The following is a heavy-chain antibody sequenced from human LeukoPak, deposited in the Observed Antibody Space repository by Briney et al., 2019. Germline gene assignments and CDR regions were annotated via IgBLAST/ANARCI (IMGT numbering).Heavy chain of an antibody. D-gene: IGHD3-16*01. V-gene: IGHV3-30*02. CDR2: IRHDGSIK. Sequence: GGSLRLSCAASGFIFSTYGMYWVRQAPGKGLEWVAFIRHDGSIKNYADSVKGRSTISRDYSKNTLYLQMNSLRAEDTAVYYCAKDSLADIDYWGQGTLVTVSS. J-gene: IGHJ4*02. CDR3: AKDSLADIDY. CDR1: GFIFSTYG.